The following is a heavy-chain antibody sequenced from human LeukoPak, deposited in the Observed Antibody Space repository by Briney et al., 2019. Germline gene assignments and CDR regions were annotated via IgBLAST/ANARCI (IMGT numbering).Heavy chain of an antibody. D-gene: IGHD6-19*01. Sequence: KTSETLSLTCTVSGGSISSYYWSWIRQPAGKGLEWIGRIYSSGSTNYNPSLKSRVTMSVDTSKNQFSLNLSSVTAADTAVYYCARRPSYSSGWYGYYFDYWGQGTLVTVSS. CDR1: GGSISSYY. J-gene: IGHJ4*02. CDR2: IYSSGST. CDR3: ARRPSYSSGWYGYYFDY. V-gene: IGHV4-4*07.